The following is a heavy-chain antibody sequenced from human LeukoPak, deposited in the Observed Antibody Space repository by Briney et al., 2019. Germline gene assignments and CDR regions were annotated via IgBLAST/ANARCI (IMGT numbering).Heavy chain of an antibody. V-gene: IGHV4-39*01. Sequence: SETLSLTCTVSGVSINTNNYYWGWIRQPPGKGLEWIGGLSYTGTSYYNPSLKSPVTISGDTSKNQFSLKVRSVTAADTAVYYCARPFGTSSGFDYWGQGILVTVSS. CDR2: LSYTGTS. J-gene: IGHJ4*02. CDR1: GVSINTNNYY. CDR3: ARPFGTSSGFDY. D-gene: IGHD6-6*01.